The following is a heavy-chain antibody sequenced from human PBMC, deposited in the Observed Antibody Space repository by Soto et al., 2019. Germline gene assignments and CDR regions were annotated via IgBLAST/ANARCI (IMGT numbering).Heavy chain of an antibody. V-gene: IGHV4-39*01. CDR3: ARHGMDYYDSSGYFYSPYYFDY. D-gene: IGHD3-22*01. Sequence: SETLSLTCTVSGSSISSSSYYWGLIRQPPGKGLDLIGSFYYSGSTYYNPSLKSRVTISVDTSKNQFSLKLSSVTAADTAVYYCARHGMDYYDSSGYFYSPYYFDYWGQGTLVTVS. J-gene: IGHJ4*02. CDR1: GSSISSSSYY. CDR2: FYYSGST.